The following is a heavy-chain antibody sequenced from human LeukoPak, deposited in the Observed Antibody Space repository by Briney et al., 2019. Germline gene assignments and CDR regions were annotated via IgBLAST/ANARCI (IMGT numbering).Heavy chain of an antibody. CDR1: CGSISSYY. Sequence: SETLSLTCTVSCGSISSYYWSWIRQPPGKGLEWIGYIYYSGSTNYNPSLKSRVTISVDTSKNQFSLKLSSVTAADTAVYYCARGYSSSWYLYWGQGTLVTVSS. J-gene: IGHJ4*02. D-gene: IGHD6-13*01. CDR2: IYYSGST. CDR3: ARGYSSSWYLY. V-gene: IGHV4-59*01.